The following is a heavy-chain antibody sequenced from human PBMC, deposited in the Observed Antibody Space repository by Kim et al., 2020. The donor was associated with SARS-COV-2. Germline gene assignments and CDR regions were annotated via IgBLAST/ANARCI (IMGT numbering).Heavy chain of an antibody. CDR3: ARDPTYDFWSGYSRSFDY. D-gene: IGHD3-3*01. CDR2: ISSSSSTI. J-gene: IGHJ4*02. CDR1: GFTFSSYS. Sequence: GGSLRLSCAASGFTFSSYSMNCVLQDPGKGLEWVSYISSSSSTIYYADSVKGRFTISRDNAKNSLYLQMNSLRDEDTAVYYCARDPTYDFWSGYSRSFDYWGQGTLGTASS. V-gene: IGHV3-48*02.